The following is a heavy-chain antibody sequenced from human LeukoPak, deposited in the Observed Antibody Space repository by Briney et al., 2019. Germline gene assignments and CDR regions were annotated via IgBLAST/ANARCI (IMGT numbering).Heavy chain of an antibody. Sequence: PSETLSLTCTVSGGSISNSYCTWIRQSPEKGLEWIGYFHTTGSANSNPSLKSRVTISVDTSMNQFSLKLSSVTAADTAVYHCARSYVDCANGVCYTTGLDQWGQGTLVTVSS. CDR3: ARSYVDCANGVCYTTGLDQ. V-gene: IGHV4-4*09. CDR2: FHTTGSA. D-gene: IGHD2-8*01. J-gene: IGHJ4*02. CDR1: GGSISNSY.